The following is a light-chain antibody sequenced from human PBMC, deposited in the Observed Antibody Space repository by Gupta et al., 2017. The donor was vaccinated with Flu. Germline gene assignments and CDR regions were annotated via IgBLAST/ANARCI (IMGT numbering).Light chain of an antibody. CDR1: YIGTKS. Sequence: GTTTTTTCGGNYIGTKSVHWYQPSPAQAPVLLVYYDSHRPSGIPERFSGSNSGTTATLTISRVEAGDEAGYYCQVGDSDSDHWVFGGGTKVTVL. V-gene: IGLV3-21*03. CDR2: YDS. J-gene: IGLJ3*02. CDR3: QVGDSDSDHWV.